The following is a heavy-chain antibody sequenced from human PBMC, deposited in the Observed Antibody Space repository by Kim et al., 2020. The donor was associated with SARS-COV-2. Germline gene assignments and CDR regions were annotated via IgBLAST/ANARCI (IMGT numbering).Heavy chain of an antibody. CDR1: GGSISSSSYY. CDR3: ARVLRFEQWLVSRDYYYGMDV. J-gene: IGHJ6*02. CDR2: IYYSGST. D-gene: IGHD6-19*01. Sequence: SETLSLTCTVSGGSISSSSYYWGWIRQPPGKGLEWIGSIYYSGSTYYNPSLKSRVTISVDTSKNQFSLKLSSVTAADTAVYYCARVLRFEQWLVSRDYYYGMDVWGQGTTVTVSS. V-gene: IGHV4-39*01.